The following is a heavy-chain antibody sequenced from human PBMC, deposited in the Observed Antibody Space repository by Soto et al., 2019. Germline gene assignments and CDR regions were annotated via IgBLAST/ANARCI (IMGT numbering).Heavy chain of an antibody. CDR2: INPNSGGT. V-gene: IGHV1-2*02. CDR1: GYTFTGYY. Sequence: APVKVSCKASGYTFTGYYMHWVRQAPGQGLEWMGWINPNSGGTNYAQKFQGRVTMTRDTSISTAYMELSRLRSDDTAVYYCARGGSGNSYYYYGMDVWGQGTTVTVSS. CDR3: ARGGSGNSYYYYGMDV. D-gene: IGHD3-16*01. J-gene: IGHJ6*02.